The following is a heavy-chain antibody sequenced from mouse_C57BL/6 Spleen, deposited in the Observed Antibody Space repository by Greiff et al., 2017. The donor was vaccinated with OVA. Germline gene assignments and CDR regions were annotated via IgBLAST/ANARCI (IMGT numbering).Heavy chain of an antibody. V-gene: IGHV1-61*01. CDR1: GYTFTSYW. CDR2: IYPSDSET. Sequence: QVQLQQPGAELVRPGSSVKLSCKASGYTFTSYWMDWVKQRPGQGLEWIGNIYPSDSETHYNQKFKDKATLTVDKSSSTAYMQLSSLTSEDSAVYYCARGGTSYYSNFDYFDYWGQGTTLTVSS. CDR3: ARGGTSYYSNFDYFDY. J-gene: IGHJ2*01. D-gene: IGHD2-5*01.